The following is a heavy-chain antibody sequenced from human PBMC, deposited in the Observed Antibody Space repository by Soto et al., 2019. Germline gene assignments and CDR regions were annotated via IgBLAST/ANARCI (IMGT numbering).Heavy chain of an antibody. J-gene: IGHJ4*02. V-gene: IGHV3-11*03. CDR3: AGGQDNLAVNFDY. Sequence: PAGSLRLSCAASGSSFSDYYMSWIRQSPGKGLEWLSYITSSSSYTHYADSVKGRFTISRDNAKNSLYLQMNSLRADDTAVYYCAGGQDNLAVNFDYWGQGTPVTVSS. D-gene: IGHD1-1*01. CDR1: GSSFSDYY. CDR2: ITSSSSYT.